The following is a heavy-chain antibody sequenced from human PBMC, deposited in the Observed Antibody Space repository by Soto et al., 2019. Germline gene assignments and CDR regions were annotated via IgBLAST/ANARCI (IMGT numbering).Heavy chain of an antibody. J-gene: IGHJ6*02. D-gene: IGHD3-3*01. V-gene: IGHV3-23*01. Sequence: GGSLRLSCAASGFTFTTYAMTWVRQAPGKGLECVSGISGSGTSTYYADSVKGRFTNSRDNSKNTLYLQMNSLRAEDTAVYYCAKYRFGVPCSFSGMDVWGQGTTVTVSS. CDR1: GFTFTTYA. CDR2: ISGSGTST. CDR3: AKYRFGVPCSFSGMDV.